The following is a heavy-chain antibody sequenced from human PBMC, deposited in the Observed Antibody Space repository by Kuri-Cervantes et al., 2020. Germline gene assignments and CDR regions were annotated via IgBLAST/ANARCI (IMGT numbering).Heavy chain of an antibody. J-gene: IGHJ4*02. Sequence: GGSLRLSCAASGFTFSSYWMHWVRQAPGKGLVWVSRINSDGSSTSYADSVKGRFTTSRDNSKNTLYLQMNSLRAEDTAVYYCAKDKDYYGSGAIDYWGQGTLVTVSS. V-gene: IGHV3-74*01. D-gene: IGHD3-10*01. CDR3: AKDKDYYGSGAIDY. CDR1: GFTFSSYW. CDR2: INSDGSST.